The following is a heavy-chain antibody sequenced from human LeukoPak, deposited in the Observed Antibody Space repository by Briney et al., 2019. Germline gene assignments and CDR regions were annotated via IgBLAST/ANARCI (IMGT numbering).Heavy chain of an antibody. CDR1: GFTFSSYA. D-gene: IGHD2-2*01. Sequence: PGGSLRLSCAASGFTFSSYAMSWVRKAPGKGLEWVSAISGSGGSTYYADSVKGRFTISRDNSKNTLYLQMNSLRAEDTAVYYCAKEMSTIVVVPAAIDYWGQGTLVTVSS. CDR2: ISGSGGST. CDR3: AKEMSTIVVVPAAIDY. V-gene: IGHV3-23*01. J-gene: IGHJ4*02.